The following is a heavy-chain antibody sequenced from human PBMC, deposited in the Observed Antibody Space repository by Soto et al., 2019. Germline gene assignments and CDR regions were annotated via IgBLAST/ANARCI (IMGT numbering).Heavy chain of an antibody. CDR2: ISGSGGST. CDR3: ANPSGYEHFDY. D-gene: IGHD5-12*01. V-gene: IGHV3-23*01. CDR1: GFTFSSYA. J-gene: IGHJ4*02. Sequence: GGSLRLSCAASGFTFSSYAMSWVRQAPGKGLEWVSAISGSGGSTYYADSVKGRFTISRDNSKNTLYLQMNSLRAEDTAVYYYANPSGYEHFDYWGQGPLVTLSS.